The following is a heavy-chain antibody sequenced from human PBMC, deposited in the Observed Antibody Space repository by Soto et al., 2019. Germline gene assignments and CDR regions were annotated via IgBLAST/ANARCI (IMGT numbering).Heavy chain of an antibody. CDR2: ISTTGGHV. J-gene: IGHJ4*02. CDR1: GFLFRNYE. D-gene: IGHD7-27*01. V-gene: IGHV3-48*03. Sequence: EVRLVESGGDLVKSGGSLRLSCVGAGFLFRNYEMNWVRQAPGKGLEWLAHISTTGGHVSESDSVKGRFTISRDNTKHTLYLKMNSLRTEDTGVYYCVSQPHWARPFESWGKVTLVNVSS. CDR3: VSQPHWARPFES.